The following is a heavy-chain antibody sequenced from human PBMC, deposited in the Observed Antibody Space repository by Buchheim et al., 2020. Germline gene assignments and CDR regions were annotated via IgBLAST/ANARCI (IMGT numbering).Heavy chain of an antibody. CDR2: ISSGEVIS. CDR3: ARGGSGYFYYWFDS. Sequence: QVQLVESGGGLVKPGGSLRLSCAASGFTFSDYYMGWIRQAPGKGLEWVAYISSGEVISYSAYVEGRFTISRDNAENEMYLLMNSLRDDDTAVYYCARGGSGYFYYWFDSWGQGTL. D-gene: IGHD3-22*01. J-gene: IGHJ5*01. CDR1: GFTFSDYY. V-gene: IGHV3-11*01.